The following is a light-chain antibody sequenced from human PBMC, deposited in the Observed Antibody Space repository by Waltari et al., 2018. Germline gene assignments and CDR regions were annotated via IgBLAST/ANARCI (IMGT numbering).Light chain of an antibody. Sequence: QSALTQPASVSGSPGQLITISCTGTSSDVGGYNYVAWFQQYPGKAPKLLIYDVTSRFARVSNRCSGAKSGNTASRTISGLQAEDEADYYCDSYTSSVTRIFGTGTKVTVL. V-gene: IGLV2-14*03. CDR2: DVT. CDR1: SSDVGGYNY. CDR3: DSYTSSVTRI. J-gene: IGLJ1*01.